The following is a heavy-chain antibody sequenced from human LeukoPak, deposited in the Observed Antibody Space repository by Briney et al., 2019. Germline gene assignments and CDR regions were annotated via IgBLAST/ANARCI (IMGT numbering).Heavy chain of an antibody. CDR2: ISSSTSYI. D-gene: IGHD1-26*01. CDR1: GFTFSSYS. CDR3: ASIVGSDY. Sequence: PGGSLRLSCAASGFTFSSYSMNWVRQAPGKGLAWVSSISSSTSYINYADSVRGRFTISRDNAKNSLYLQMNSLRAEDTAVYYCASIVGSDYWGQGTLVTVSS. J-gene: IGHJ4*02. V-gene: IGHV3-21*01.